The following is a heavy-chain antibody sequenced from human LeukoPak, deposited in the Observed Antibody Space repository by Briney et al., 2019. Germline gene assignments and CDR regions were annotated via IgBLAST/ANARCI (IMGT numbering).Heavy chain of an antibody. J-gene: IGHJ4*02. CDR2: IWYDGSSK. CDR1: GFTFSSYW. Sequence: GGSLRLSCAASGFTFSSYWMHWVRQAPGKGLEWVAVIWYDGSSKYYADSVKGRFTISRDNSKNTLFLQMNSLRAEDTAVYYCARDCRGGSCYYFDYWGQGTLVTVSS. V-gene: IGHV3-33*08. D-gene: IGHD2-15*01. CDR3: ARDCRGGSCYYFDY.